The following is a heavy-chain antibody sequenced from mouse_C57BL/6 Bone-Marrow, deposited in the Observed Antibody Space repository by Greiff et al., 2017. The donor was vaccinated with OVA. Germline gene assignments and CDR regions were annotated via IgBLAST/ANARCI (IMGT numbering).Heavy chain of an antibody. CDR3: TSYYYGSSWFAY. J-gene: IGHJ3*01. V-gene: IGHV14-1*01. CDR1: GFNIKDYY. CDR2: IDPEDGDT. D-gene: IGHD1-1*01. Sequence: EVQLMESGAELVRPGASVKLSCTASGFNIKDYYMHWVKQRPEQGLEWIGRIDPEDGDTEYAPKFQGKATMTADTSSNTAYLQLSSLTSEDTAVYYCTSYYYGSSWFAYWGQGTLVTVSA.